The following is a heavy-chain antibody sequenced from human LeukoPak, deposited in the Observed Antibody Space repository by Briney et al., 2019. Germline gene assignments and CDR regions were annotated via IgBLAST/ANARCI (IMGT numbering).Heavy chain of an antibody. V-gene: IGHV3-23*01. CDR1: GFTFSSYP. CDR3: AKDVEVCTGGSCYWTTFDS. CDR2: ISGSAGAS. D-gene: IGHD2-15*01. Sequence: GGSLRLSCAASGFTFSSYPMSWVRQAPGKGLEWVSTISGSAGASYYADSVKGRFAISRDNSKNTLYLQMNGLRAEDTAIYYCAKDVEVCTGGSCYWTTFDSWGKGTLVTVSS. J-gene: IGHJ4*02.